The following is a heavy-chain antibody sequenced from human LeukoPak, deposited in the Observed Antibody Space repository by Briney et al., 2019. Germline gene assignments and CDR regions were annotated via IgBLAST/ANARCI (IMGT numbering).Heavy chain of an antibody. D-gene: IGHD3-16*01. J-gene: IGHJ4*02. V-gene: IGHV4-59*01. CDR1: GGSINSYY. CDR3: ARGGSYKFDY. CDR2: VSYSGNT. Sequence: PSETLSLTCTVSGGSINSYYWSWIRQPPGKGLEWIGYVSYSGNTNYNPSLKCRLTVSVDRSKNQFSLKLSSVTAADTAVYYCARGGSYKFDYWGQGTLVTVSS.